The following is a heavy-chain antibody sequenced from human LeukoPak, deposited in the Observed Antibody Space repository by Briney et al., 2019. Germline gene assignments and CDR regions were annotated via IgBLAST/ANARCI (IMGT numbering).Heavy chain of an antibody. CDR3: ARPYCNVRACHDYFDY. Sequence: ASVKVSCKTSGYSFTNYYMHWVRQAPGQGLEWMGWINPNSGGTNYAQKFQGRVTMTRDTSISTAYMELSRLRSDDTAVYYCARPYCNVRACHDYFDYWGQGTLVTVSS. D-gene: IGHD2/OR15-2a*01. J-gene: IGHJ4*02. CDR1: GYSFTNYY. V-gene: IGHV1-2*02. CDR2: INPNSGGT.